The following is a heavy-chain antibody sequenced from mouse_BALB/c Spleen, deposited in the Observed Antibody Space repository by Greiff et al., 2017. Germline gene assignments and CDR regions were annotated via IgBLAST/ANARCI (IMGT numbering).Heavy chain of an antibody. CDR1: GYSFTGYF. V-gene: IGHV1-20*02. D-gene: IGHD1-2*01. Sequence: VQLHQSGPELVKPGASVKISCKASGYSFTGYFMNWVMQSHGKSLEWIGRINPYNGDTFYNQKFKGKATLTVDKSSSTAHMELRSLASEDSAVYYCARSGDDGFYAMDYWGQGTSVTVSS. J-gene: IGHJ4*01. CDR2: INPYNGDT. CDR3: ARSGDDGFYAMDY.